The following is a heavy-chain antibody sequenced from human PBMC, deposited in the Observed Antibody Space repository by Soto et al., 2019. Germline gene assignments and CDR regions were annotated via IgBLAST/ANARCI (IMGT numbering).Heavy chain of an antibody. J-gene: IGHJ6*02. CDR1: GFTFSSYA. Sequence: PGGSLRRSCAASGFTFSSYAMSWVRQAPGKGLEWVSAISGSGGSTYYADSVKGRFTISRDNSKNTLYLQMNSLRAEDTAVYYCAKDEGGAVYYSYYGRDVGGQGTTVTVSS. CDR3: AKDEGGAVYYSYYGRDV. V-gene: IGHV3-23*01. D-gene: IGHD1-26*01. CDR2: ISGSGGST.